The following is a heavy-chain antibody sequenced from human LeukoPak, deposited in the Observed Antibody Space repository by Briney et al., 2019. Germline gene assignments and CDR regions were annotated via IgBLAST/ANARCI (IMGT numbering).Heavy chain of an antibody. CDR3: ASYDSRDYFDY. V-gene: IGHV4-61*02. Sequence: QVQLQESGPGLVKPSQTLSLTCTVSGGSISSGSYYWSWIRQPAGKGLEWIGRIYTSGSTNYNPSLKSRVTISVDTSKNQFSLKLSSVTAADTAVYYCASYDSRDYFDYWGQGTLVTVSS. CDR1: GGSISSGSYY. CDR2: IYTSGST. D-gene: IGHD3-22*01. J-gene: IGHJ4*02.